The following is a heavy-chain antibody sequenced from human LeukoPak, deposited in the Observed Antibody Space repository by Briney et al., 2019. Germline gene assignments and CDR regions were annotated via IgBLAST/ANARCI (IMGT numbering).Heavy chain of an antibody. Sequence: SETLSLTCAVYGGSFSGYYWSWIRQPPGKGLEWIGEINHSGSTNYNPSPKSRVTISVDTSKNQFSLKLSSVTAADTAVYYCARHPAVIRGAVAGVFDYWGQGTLVTVSS. CDR3: ARHPAVIRGAVAGVFDY. V-gene: IGHV4-34*01. D-gene: IGHD6-19*01. CDR1: GGSFSGYY. J-gene: IGHJ4*02. CDR2: INHSGST.